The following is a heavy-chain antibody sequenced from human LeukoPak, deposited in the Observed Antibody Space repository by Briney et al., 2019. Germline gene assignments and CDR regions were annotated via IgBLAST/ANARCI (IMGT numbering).Heavy chain of an antibody. CDR3: AKYTSGTSYRGLDQ. V-gene: IGHV3-23*01. D-gene: IGHD3-10*01. CDR2: IIGSTANT. CDR1: GLTVSSYA. J-gene: IGHJ4*01. Sequence: GGSLRLSCGASGLTVSSYAMSWVRQAPGKGLECVSTIIGSTANTYYADSVKGRFTISRDDSKNTVYLQMNSLRAEDAAVYSCAKYTSGTSYRGLDQWGHGTLVTVSS.